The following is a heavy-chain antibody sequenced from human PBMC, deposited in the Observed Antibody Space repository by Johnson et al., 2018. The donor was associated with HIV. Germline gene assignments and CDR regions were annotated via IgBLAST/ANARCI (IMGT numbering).Heavy chain of an antibody. D-gene: IGHD5-24*01. J-gene: IGHJ3*02. V-gene: IGHV3-30*03. CDR1: GFTFSSYA. CDR2: ISYDEIDK. Sequence: VQLVESGGGVVQPGRSLRLSCAASGFTFSSYAMHWVRQAPGKGLEWVAVISYDEIDKYYADSVTGRFTVSRDNSKNTLYLQMNSLRGEDTAVYYCARGSQGMVTIWNAFDIWGQGTMVTVSS. CDR3: ARGSQGMVTIWNAFDI.